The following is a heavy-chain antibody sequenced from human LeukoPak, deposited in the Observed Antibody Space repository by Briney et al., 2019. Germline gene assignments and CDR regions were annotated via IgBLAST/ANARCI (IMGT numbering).Heavy chain of an antibody. CDR2: MWFDGSNE. CDR3: ARYNSGTIDY. Sequence: QPGRSLRLSCAASGFTFRSYGMHWVRQAPGKGLEWVAVMWFDGSNEYYADSVKGRFTISRDNSKNTLYLQMNSLRAKDTAVYHCARYNSGTIDYWGQGTLVTVSS. D-gene: IGHD1-1*01. V-gene: IGHV3-33*01. J-gene: IGHJ4*02. CDR1: GFTFRSYG.